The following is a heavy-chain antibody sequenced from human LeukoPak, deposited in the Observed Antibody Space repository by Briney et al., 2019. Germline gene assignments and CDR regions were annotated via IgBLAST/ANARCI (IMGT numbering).Heavy chain of an antibody. Sequence: PGGSLRLSCAASGFTFSSYAMSWVRQAPGKGLEWVSAISGSGGSTYYADSVKGRFTISRDNSKNTLYLQMNSLRAEDTAVYYCAKDRKTLYYYDSSGYPYYFDYWGQGTLVTVSS. V-gene: IGHV3-23*01. D-gene: IGHD3-22*01. J-gene: IGHJ4*02. CDR2: ISGSGGST. CDR1: GFTFSSYA. CDR3: AKDRKTLYYYDSSGYPYYFDY.